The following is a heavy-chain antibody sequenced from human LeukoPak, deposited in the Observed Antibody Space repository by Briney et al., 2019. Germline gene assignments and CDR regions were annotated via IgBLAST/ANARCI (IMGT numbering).Heavy chain of an antibody. CDR2: ISSSSSTI. Sequence: GGSLRLSCAASGFTFSSYSMNWVRQAPGKGLEWVSYISSSSSTIYYADSVKGRFTISRDNAKNSLYLQMNSLRAEDTAVYYCARGPLVLRSSQNWFDPWGQGTLVTVSS. CDR1: GFTFSSYS. CDR3: ARGPLVLRSSQNWFDP. V-gene: IGHV3-48*01. D-gene: IGHD3-3*01. J-gene: IGHJ5*02.